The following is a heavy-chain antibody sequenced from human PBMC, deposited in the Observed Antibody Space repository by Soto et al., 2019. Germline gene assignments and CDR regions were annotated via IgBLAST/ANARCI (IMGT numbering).Heavy chain of an antibody. D-gene: IGHD5-18*01. V-gene: IGHV1-69*08. CDR1: GGTFSSYT. Sequence: QVQLVQSGAEVKKPESSVKVSCKASGGTFSSYTISWVRQAPGQGLEWMGRIIPILGIANYAQKFQGRVTINAAKYTITAYIELSSLRSEDTGVYYCWRDLRSYGSSVACFHFDCWGQGILVTVSS. CDR3: WRDLRSYGSSVACFHFDC. CDR2: IIPILGIA. J-gene: IGHJ4*02.